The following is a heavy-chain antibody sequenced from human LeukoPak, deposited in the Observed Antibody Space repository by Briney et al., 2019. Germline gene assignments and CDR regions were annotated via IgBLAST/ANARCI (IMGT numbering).Heavy chain of an antibody. V-gene: IGHV4-59*01. Sequence: SETLPLTCTVSGGSISSYYWSWIRQPPGKGLEWIGYIYYSGSTNYNPSLKSRVTISVDTSKNQFSLKLSSVTAADTAVYYCAKWDVREDDAFDIWGQGTMVTVSS. CDR3: AKWDVREDDAFDI. CDR1: GGSISSYY. D-gene: IGHD3-10*02. J-gene: IGHJ3*02. CDR2: IYYSGST.